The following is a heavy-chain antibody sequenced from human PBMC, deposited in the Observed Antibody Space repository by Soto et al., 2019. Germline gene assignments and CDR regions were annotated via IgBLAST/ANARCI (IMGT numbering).Heavy chain of an antibody. CDR1: GGSFSGYY. CDR3: ASNKFYDFWSGYSVYY. Sequence: SETLSLTCAVYGGSFSGYYWSWIRQPPGKGLEWIVEINHSGSTNYNPSLKSRVTISVDTSKNQFSLKLSSVTAADTAVYYCASNKFYDFWSGYSVYYWGQGTLVTVSS. D-gene: IGHD3-3*01. J-gene: IGHJ4*02. V-gene: IGHV4-34*01. CDR2: INHSGST.